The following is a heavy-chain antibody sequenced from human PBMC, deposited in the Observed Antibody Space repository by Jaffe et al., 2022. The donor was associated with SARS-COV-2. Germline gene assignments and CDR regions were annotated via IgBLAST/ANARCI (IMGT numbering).Heavy chain of an antibody. CDR3: ARDKGIAVAGRKYGMDV. V-gene: IGHV1-69*08. D-gene: IGHD6-19*01. CDR2: IIPILGIA. J-gene: IGHJ6*02. Sequence: QVQLVQSGAEVKKPGSSVKVSCKASGGTFSSYTISWVRQAPGQGLEWMGRIIPILGIANYAQKFQGRVTITADKSTSTAYMELSSLRSEDTAVYYCARDKGIAVAGRKYGMDVWGQGTTVTVSS. CDR1: GGTFSSYT.